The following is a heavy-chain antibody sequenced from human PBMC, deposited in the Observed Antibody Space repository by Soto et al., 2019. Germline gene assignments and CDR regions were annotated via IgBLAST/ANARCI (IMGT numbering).Heavy chain of an antibody. V-gene: IGHV3-11*01. D-gene: IGHD3-16*02. CDR2: ISDTGRTI. J-gene: IGHJ5*02. CDR1: GVDFRGSY. CDR3: AGFKEGKIVGLRWLDP. Sequence: DLEESGGGLVEPGGSLRLTCVGSGVDFRGSYMNWIRQAPGKGLEWISYISDTGRTIHYADSVKGRFVISRDNSRDSLYLQMNDLIADDTAIYYCAGFKEGKIVGLRWLDPWGQGTRVTVSS.